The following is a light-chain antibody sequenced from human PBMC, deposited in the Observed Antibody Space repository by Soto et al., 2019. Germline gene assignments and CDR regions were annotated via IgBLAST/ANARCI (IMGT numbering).Light chain of an antibody. CDR1: QSVTNY. V-gene: IGKV3-11*01. CDR3: QQRDDLYT. J-gene: IGKJ2*01. Sequence: EIVLTQSPATLSLSPGDRATLSCRASQSVTNYVAWYQQKPGQAPRLLIYDASNRATGIPARFSGSGSGTDFTLTISSLEPEDFGVYYCQQRDDLYTFGQGTKLEIK. CDR2: DAS.